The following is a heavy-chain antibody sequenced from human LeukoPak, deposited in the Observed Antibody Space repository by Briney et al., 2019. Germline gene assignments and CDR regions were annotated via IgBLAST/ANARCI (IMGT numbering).Heavy chain of an antibody. V-gene: IGHV1-2*02. D-gene: IGHD3-3*01. CDR3: ARDNDFWSGYWAFDI. CDR2: INPNSGGT. Sequence: ASVKVSCKGSGYSFTGYYMHWVRQAPGQGLEWMGWINPNSGGTNYAQKFQGRVTMTTDTSTSTAYMELRSLRSDDTAVYYCARDNDFWSGYWAFDIWGQGTMVTVSS. J-gene: IGHJ3*02. CDR1: GYSFTGYY.